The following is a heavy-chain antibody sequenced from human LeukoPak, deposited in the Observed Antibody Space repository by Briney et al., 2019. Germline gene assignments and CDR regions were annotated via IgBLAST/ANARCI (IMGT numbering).Heavy chain of an antibody. Sequence: PRGSLRLSCAASGFTLNSFAIHWVRPAAGKGLGWVAVISYDGSNKYYADSVKGRFTISRDNSKNTLYLQMNSLRAEDTAVYYCARETGSAVGSTDFDYWGQGSLVTVST. V-gene: IGHV3-30-3*01. CDR2: ISYDGSNK. CDR1: GFTLNSFA. D-gene: IGHD4-17*01. J-gene: IGHJ4*02. CDR3: ARETGSAVGSTDFDY.